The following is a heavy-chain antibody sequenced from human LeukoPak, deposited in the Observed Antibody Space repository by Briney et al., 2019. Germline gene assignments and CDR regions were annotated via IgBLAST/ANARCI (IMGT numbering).Heavy chain of an antibody. Sequence: ASVKISCKVSGYTFTDYYMHWVQQAPGKGLEWMGLVDPEYGETRYAEKFQGRVTITADTSTDTAYMELSSLRSEDTAVYYCATSPYGILSGGFYYYYFMDVWGKRTTVTVSS. D-gene: IGHD3-10*01. J-gene: IGHJ6*03. V-gene: IGHV1-69-2*01. CDR2: VDPEYGET. CDR1: GYTFTDYY. CDR3: ATSPYGILSGGFYYYYFMDV.